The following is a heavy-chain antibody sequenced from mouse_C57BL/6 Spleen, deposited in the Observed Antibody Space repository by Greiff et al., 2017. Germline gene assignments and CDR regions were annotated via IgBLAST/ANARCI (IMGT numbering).Heavy chain of an antibody. V-gene: IGHV1-83*01. CDR3: ARSGDYAYFDY. CDR1: GYTFTDYN. Sequence: VKLMESGPELVKPGASVKMSCKASGYTFTDYNMHWVKQRTGQGLEWIGEIYPRSGNTYYNEKFKGKATLTADKSSSTAYMELRSLTSEDSAVYFCARSGDYAYFDYWGQGTTLTVSS. CDR2: IYPRSGNT. J-gene: IGHJ2*01. D-gene: IGHD2-4*01.